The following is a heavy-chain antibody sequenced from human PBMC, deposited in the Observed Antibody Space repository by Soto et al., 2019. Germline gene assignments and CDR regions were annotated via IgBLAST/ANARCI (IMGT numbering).Heavy chain of an antibody. V-gene: IGHV3-48*01. CDR2: ISSSSSTI. J-gene: IGHJ4*02. D-gene: IGHD5-12*01. Sequence: VDSLRLSCVSSGFTFSSYSMNRFLQAPGKGLEWVSYISSSSSTIYYADSVKGRFTISRDNAKNSLYLQMNSLRAEDTAVYYCANGVEMATPSGYWGQGT. CDR1: GFTFSSYS. CDR3: ANGVEMATPSGY.